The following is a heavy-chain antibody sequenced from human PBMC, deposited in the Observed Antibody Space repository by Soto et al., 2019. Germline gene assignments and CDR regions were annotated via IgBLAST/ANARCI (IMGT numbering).Heavy chain of an antibody. CDR3: ARPSSYVSGSYQQYHFDY. CDR2: IYPGDSDT. CDR1: GYSFISYW. D-gene: IGHD3-10*01. Sequence: GESLKISCKASGYSFISYWIAWVRQMPGKGLEWMGIIYPGDSDTRYSPSFQGQVTISTDKSISTAYLQWSSLKASETAMYYCARPSSYVSGSYQQYHFDYWGQGTLVTVSS. J-gene: IGHJ4*02. V-gene: IGHV5-51*01.